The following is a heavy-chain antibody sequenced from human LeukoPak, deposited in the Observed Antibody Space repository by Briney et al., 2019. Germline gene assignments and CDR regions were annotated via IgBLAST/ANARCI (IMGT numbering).Heavy chain of an antibody. CDR1: GFTFSSYG. Sequence: GRSLRLSCAASGFTFSSYGIHWVRQAPGKGLEWVAVISNDGSNKYYADSVKGRFTISRDNSKNTLYLQMNSLRAEDTAVYYCAKETGRWELEWGQGTLVTVSS. J-gene: IGHJ4*02. V-gene: IGHV3-30*18. CDR2: ISNDGSNK. CDR3: AKETGRWELE. D-gene: IGHD1-26*01.